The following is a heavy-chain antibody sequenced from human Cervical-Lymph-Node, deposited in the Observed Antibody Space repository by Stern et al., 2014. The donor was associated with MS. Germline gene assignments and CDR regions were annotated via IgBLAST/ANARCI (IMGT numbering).Heavy chain of an antibody. V-gene: IGHV1-69*01. Sequence: DQLVESAAAVKRPGSSVKVSCKSSGGTFSTYAISWVRQAPGQGPEWMGGIVPIFGRANYAQKFQGRLTITADESTTTAYMELSSLKSEDTAMYYCARERGNNYGFDYWGQGTLVTVSS. CDR1: GGTFSTYA. D-gene: IGHD5-18*01. CDR2: IVPIFGRA. CDR3: ARERGNNYGFDY. J-gene: IGHJ4*02.